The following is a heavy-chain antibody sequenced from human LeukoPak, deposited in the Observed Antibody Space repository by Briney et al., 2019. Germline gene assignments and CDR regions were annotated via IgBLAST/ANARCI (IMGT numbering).Heavy chain of an antibody. CDR1: GFTFSSYW. J-gene: IGHJ4*02. Sequence: GGSLRLSCAASGFTFSSYWMHWVRHAPGKGLVWVSRINSDGSSTYYADSVKGRFTISRDNSKNTLYLQMNSLRAEDTAVYYCAKDKRILEWLLDYWGQGTLVTVSS. CDR2: INSDGSST. D-gene: IGHD3-3*01. CDR3: AKDKRILEWLLDY. V-gene: IGHV3-74*01.